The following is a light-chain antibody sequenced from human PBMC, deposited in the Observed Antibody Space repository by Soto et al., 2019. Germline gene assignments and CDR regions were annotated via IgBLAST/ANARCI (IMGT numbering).Light chain of an antibody. V-gene: IGLV2-23*02. CDR1: SSDVGSYNL. Sequence: QSVLTQPASVSGSPGQSITISCTGTSSDVGSYNLVSWYQQHPGKAPKLMIYEVSKRPSGVSNRFSGSKSGNTASLTISGLQAEDEADYYYCSYASSGTYGFGTGTKVTV. CDR2: EVS. J-gene: IGLJ1*01. CDR3: CSYASSGTYG.